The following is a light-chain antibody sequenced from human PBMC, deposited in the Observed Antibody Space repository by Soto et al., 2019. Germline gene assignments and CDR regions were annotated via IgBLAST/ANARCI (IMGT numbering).Light chain of an antibody. J-gene: IGKJ4*01. V-gene: IGKV3-20*01. CDR3: QKYGEVPLT. CDR1: QSVSNMY. Sequence: TQSSGKISLSPGEGATLSCSVSQSVSNMYFAWYQQKPGQAPRLLIYRVSSRATGIPDRFSGSGSGTDFTLTISRLEREDFAVYYCQKYGEVPLTFRQGTKVDI. CDR2: RVS.